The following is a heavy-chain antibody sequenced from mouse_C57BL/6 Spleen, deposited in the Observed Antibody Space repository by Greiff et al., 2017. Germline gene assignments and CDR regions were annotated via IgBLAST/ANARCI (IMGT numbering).Heavy chain of an antibody. CDR1: GFSLTSYG. CDR3: AKNYYGSSPYYFDV. J-gene: IGHJ1*03. V-gene: IGHV2-4*01. Sequence: VQLQESGPGLVQPSQSLSITCTVSGFSLTSYGVHWVRQPPGKGLEWLGVIWSGGSTDYNAAFISRLSISKDNSKSQVFFKMNSLQADDTAIYYCAKNYYGSSPYYFDVWGTGTTVTVSS. D-gene: IGHD1-1*01. CDR2: IWSGGST.